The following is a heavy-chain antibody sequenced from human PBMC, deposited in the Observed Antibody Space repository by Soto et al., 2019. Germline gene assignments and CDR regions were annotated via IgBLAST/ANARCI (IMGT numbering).Heavy chain of an antibody. CDR3: VKNLRHCPKSACYFS. CDR1: GITFSSSV. CDR2: ITGDGGVT. V-gene: IGHV3-23*01. D-gene: IGHD2-15*01. Sequence: GGSLRLSCAASGITFSSSVMTWVRQAPGKGLEWISVITGDGGVTYYADFAKGRFTISRDNFKNTVFLQMNSLRAEDTAVYYCVKNLRHCPKSACYFSWGQGTRVTASS. J-gene: IGHJ5*02.